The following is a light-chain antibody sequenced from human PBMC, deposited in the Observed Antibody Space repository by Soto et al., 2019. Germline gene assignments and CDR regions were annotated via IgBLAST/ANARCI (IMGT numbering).Light chain of an antibody. Sequence: QSALTQPASVSGSPGQSITISCTGTSSDVGAYTSVSWYRQHPGKAPKLMIYEVSNRPSGVSNRFSGSKSANTASLTISGLPADDEAHYYCTSYTSDNRSYVFGTGTKLTVL. CDR2: EVS. V-gene: IGLV2-14*01. CDR3: TSYTSDNRSYV. J-gene: IGLJ1*01. CDR1: SSDVGAYTS.